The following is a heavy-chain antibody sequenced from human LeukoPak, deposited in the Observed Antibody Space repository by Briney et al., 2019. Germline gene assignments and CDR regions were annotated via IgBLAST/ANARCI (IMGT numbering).Heavy chain of an antibody. CDR2: INPNSGGT. J-gene: IGHJ6*02. CDR1: GYTFTGYY. CDR3: AREETAMVKQYGMDV. Sequence: ASVKVSCKASGYTFTGYYMHWVRQAPGQGLEWMGRINPNSGGTNYAQKFQGRVTMTRDTSTSTVYMELSSLRSEDTAVYYCAREETAMVKQYGMDVWGQGTTVTVSS. V-gene: IGHV1-2*06. D-gene: IGHD5-18*01.